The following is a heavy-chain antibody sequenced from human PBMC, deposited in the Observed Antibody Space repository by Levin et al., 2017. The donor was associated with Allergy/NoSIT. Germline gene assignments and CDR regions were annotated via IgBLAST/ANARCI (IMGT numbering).Heavy chain of an antibody. CDR3: ARDHLAEQWPHYYYYYGMDV. CDR1: GFTFSDYY. J-gene: IGHJ6*02. D-gene: IGHD6-19*01. Sequence: GGSLRLSCAASGFTFSDYYMSWIRQAPGKGLEWVSYISSSGSTIYYADSVKGRFTISRDNAKNSLYLQMNSLRAEDTAVYYCARDHLAEQWPHYYYYYGMDVWGQGTTVTVSS. CDR2: ISSSGSTI. V-gene: IGHV3-11*01.